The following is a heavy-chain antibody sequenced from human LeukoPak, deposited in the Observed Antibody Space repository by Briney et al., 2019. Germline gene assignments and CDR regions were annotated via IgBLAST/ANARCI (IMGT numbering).Heavy chain of an antibody. J-gene: IGHJ4*02. Sequence: TTSETLSLTCAVYGGSFSGYYWSWIRQPPGKGLEWIGEINHSGSTNYNPSLKSRVTISADTSKNQFSLKLISVTAADTAVYYCASRKLGNDYWGQGTLVTVSS. CDR1: GGSFSGYY. D-gene: IGHD7-27*01. CDR3: ASRKLGNDY. CDR2: INHSGST. V-gene: IGHV4-34*01.